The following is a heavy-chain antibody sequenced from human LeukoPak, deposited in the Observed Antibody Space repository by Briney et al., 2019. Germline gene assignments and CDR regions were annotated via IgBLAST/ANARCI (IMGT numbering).Heavy chain of an antibody. CDR3: AKDKELYYYDSSGYHKSYYFDY. CDR1: GFTFDDYG. CDR2: INWNGDSI. D-gene: IGHD3-22*01. Sequence: RPGGSLRLSCAASGFTFDDYGVSWVRQAPGQGLEWVSGINWNGDSIDYADSVKGRFTISRDNSKNTLYLQMNSLRAEDTAVYYCAKDKELYYYDSSGYHKSYYFDYWGQGTLVTVSS. V-gene: IGHV3-20*04. J-gene: IGHJ4*02.